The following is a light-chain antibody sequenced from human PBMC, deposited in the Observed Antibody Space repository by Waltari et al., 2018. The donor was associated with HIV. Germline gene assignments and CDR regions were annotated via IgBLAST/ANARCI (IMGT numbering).Light chain of an antibody. J-gene: IGLJ2*01. Sequence: QSVLTQPPSVSAAPGQKVTIPCSGSSTDIGNNDVSWYQHLPGTAPKLLIYEDNKRPSVIPDRFSGSKSGTSATLGITGLQTGDEADYYCGTWDSSLSALFGGGTKLTVL. CDR1: STDIGNND. V-gene: IGLV1-51*02. CDR2: EDN. CDR3: GTWDSSLSAL.